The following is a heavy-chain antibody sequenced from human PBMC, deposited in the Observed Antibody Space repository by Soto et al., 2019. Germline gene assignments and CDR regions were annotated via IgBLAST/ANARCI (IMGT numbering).Heavy chain of an antibody. CDR1: GFTFSSYA. J-gene: IGHJ4*02. V-gene: IGHV3-30-3*01. CDR3: ARSRFAVAVPNWPDY. CDR2: ISYDGSNK. Sequence: PGGSLRLSCAASGFTFSSYAMHWVRQAPGKGLEWVAVISYDGSNKYYADSVKGRFTISRDNSKNTLYLQMNSLRAEDTAVYYCARSRFAVAVPNWPDYWGQGTLVTVSS. D-gene: IGHD6-19*01.